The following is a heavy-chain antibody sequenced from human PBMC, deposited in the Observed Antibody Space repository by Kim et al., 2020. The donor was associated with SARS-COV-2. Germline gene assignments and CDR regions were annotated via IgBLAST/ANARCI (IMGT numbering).Heavy chain of an antibody. D-gene: IGHD6-13*01. V-gene: IGHV3-13*01. CDR1: GFTFSSYD. CDR2: IGTAGDT. CDR3: ARDRRIGYSSSWYGGGTYYYYGMDV. J-gene: IGHJ6*02. Sequence: GGSLRLSCAASGFTFSSYDMHWVRQATGKGLEWVSAIGTAGDTYYPGSVKGRFTISRENAKNSLYLQMNSLRAGDTAVYYCARDRRIGYSSSWYGGGTYYYYGMDVWGQGTTVTVSS.